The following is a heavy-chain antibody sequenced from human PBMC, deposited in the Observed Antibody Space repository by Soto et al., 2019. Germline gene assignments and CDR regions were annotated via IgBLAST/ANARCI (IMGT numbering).Heavy chain of an antibody. CDR3: AREMGTWLLNAVLDP. CDR2: LCYSGNT. J-gene: IGHJ5*02. CDR1: GYPITSHC. D-gene: IGHD3-9*01. V-gene: IGHV4-59*11. Sequence: SETLCLTCTVSGYPITSHCWRWIRQPPGRGLQWIGHLCYSGNTNYNPSLKSRVTISGDTSKNQFSLNLSSVTAADTAVYYFAREMGTWLLNAVLDPWGLGTLVTVS.